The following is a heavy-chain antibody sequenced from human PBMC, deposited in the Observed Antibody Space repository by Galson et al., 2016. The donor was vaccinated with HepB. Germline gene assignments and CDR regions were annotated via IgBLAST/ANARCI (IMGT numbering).Heavy chain of an antibody. Sequence: PALVKPTQTLTLTCSFSGFSLSTSGVGVGWIRQPPGKALEWLALIYWDDDRRYSPSLKSRLTITKDTSKNQVVLTMTTMDPVDTATYCCARHAVASRLGSLGAFDIWGQGTMVTVSS. CDR1: GFSLSTSGVG. CDR3: ARHAVASRLGSLGAFDI. V-gene: IGHV2-5*02. J-gene: IGHJ3*02. D-gene: IGHD6-6*01. CDR2: IYWDDDR.